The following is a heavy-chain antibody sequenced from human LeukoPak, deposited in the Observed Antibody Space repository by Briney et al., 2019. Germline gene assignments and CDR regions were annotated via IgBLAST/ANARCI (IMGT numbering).Heavy chain of an antibody. V-gene: IGHV4-59*08. CDR2: IYHSGST. CDR1: GGSISSYY. D-gene: IGHD2-15*01. Sequence: PSETLSLTCTVSGGSISSYYWSWIRQPPGKGLEWIGSIYHSGSTYYNPSLKSRVTISVDTSKNQFSLKLSSVTAADTAVYYCARHAYCSGGSCLAAIDYWGQGTLVTVSS. J-gene: IGHJ4*02. CDR3: ARHAYCSGGSCLAAIDY.